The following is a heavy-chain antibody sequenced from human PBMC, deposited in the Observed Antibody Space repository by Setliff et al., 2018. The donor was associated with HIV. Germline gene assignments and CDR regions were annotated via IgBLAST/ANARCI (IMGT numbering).Heavy chain of an antibody. J-gene: IGHJ3*02. CDR3: ARDRIEGATDAFDI. V-gene: IGHV1-2*02. CDR2: INPNSGAT. CDR1: GYIFTDYY. Sequence: ASVKVSCKASGYIFTDYYIHWVRKAPAQGLEWMGWINPNSGATNYAQKFQGRVTMTRATSISTAYMDLSRLRSDDTAVYHCARDRIEGATDAFDIWGQGTMVTVSS. D-gene: IGHD1-26*01.